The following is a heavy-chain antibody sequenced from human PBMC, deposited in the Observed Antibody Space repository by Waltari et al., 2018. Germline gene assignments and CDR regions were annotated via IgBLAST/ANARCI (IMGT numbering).Heavy chain of an antibody. D-gene: IGHD1-26*01. CDR1: GFTFSSYW. J-gene: IGHJ3*02. CDR2: SNSDGSST. V-gene: IGHV3-74*01. Sequence: EVQLVESGGGLVQPGGSLRLSCAASGFTFSSYWMHWVRQAPGKGLVWVSRSNSDGSSTSYADSVKGRFTISRDNSKNTLYLQMNSLRAEDTAVYYCAKGDGSYGSGFAFDIWGQGTMVTVSS. CDR3: AKGDGSYGSGFAFDI.